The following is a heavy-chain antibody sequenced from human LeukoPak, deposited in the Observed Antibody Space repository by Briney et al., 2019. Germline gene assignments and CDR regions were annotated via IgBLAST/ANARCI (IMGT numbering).Heavy chain of an antibody. D-gene: IGHD3-3*01. J-gene: IGHJ5*02. V-gene: IGHV4-39*07. CDR3: ARAIFGVVTRYFNWFDP. CDR2: IYYSGST. CDR1: GGSINSTNYY. Sequence: SETLSLTCPVSGGSINSTNYYWGWIRQPPGKGLEWIGSIYYSGSTYYNPSLKSRVTISVDTSKNQFSLKLSSVTAADTAVYYCARAIFGVVTRYFNWFDPWGQGTLVTVSS.